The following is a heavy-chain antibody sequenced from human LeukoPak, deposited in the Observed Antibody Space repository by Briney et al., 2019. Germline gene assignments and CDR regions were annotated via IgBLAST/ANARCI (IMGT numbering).Heavy chain of an antibody. V-gene: IGHV4-59*08. CDR1: GGSISSYY. Sequence: SETLSLTCTVSGGSISSYYWSWIRQPPGKGLEWIGYIYYSGSTNYNPSLESRVTISVDTSKNQFSLKLSSVTAADTAVYYCARGEVAAGAFDIWGQGTMVTVSS. D-gene: IGHD2-15*01. CDR3: ARGEVAAGAFDI. J-gene: IGHJ3*02. CDR2: IYYSGST.